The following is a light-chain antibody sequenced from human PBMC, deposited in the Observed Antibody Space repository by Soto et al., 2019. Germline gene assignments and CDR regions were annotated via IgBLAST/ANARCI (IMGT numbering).Light chain of an antibody. CDR1: QSVSSSF. CDR3: QQYDSSPWT. CDR2: GAS. J-gene: IGKJ1*01. Sequence: EIVLTQSPGTLSLSPGERATLSCRASQSVSSSFLAWYQQKPGQAPRPLIYGASSRATGIPDRFSGSGSGTDFALTISRLEPADFEVYYCQQYDSSPWTFGQGTKVEIK. V-gene: IGKV3-20*01.